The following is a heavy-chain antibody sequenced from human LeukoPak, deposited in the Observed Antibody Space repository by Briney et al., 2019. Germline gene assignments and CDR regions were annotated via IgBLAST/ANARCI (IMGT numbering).Heavy chain of an antibody. J-gene: IGHJ3*02. CDR1: GFTFSSYA. Sequence: PGGSLRLSCAASGFTFSSYAMSWVRQAPGKGLEWVAVISYDGSNKYYADSVKGRFTISRDNSKNTLYLQMNSLRAEDTAVYYCARDRLVVTADAFDIWGQGTMVTVSS. CDR2: ISYDGSNK. D-gene: IGHD2-21*02. V-gene: IGHV3-30*04. CDR3: ARDRLVVTADAFDI.